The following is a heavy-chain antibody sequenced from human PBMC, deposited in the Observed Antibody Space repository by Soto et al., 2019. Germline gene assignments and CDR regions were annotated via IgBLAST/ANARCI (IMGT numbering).Heavy chain of an antibody. CDR2: ISGNGGGT. J-gene: IGHJ4*02. V-gene: IGHV3-23*01. Sequence: EVQLLESGGGLVQPGGSLRLSCAASGFTFSNYAMTWVRQAPGKEQEWVSTISGNGGGTYCADSVKGRFTISRDNSKNTLYLQLNSLRAEDTAVYYCAKGGGNYRPFDCWGQGTLVTVSS. CDR1: GFTFSNYA. CDR3: AKGGGNYRPFDC. D-gene: IGHD4-4*01.